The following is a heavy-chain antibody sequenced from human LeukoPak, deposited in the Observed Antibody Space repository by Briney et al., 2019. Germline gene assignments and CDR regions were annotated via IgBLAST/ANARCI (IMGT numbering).Heavy chain of an antibody. V-gene: IGHV4-59*08. J-gene: IGHJ4*02. D-gene: IGHD6-6*01. CDR1: GGSISSYY. Sequence: SETLSLTCTVSGGSISSYYWSWIRQPPGKGLEWIGYIYNSGSTNYNPSLKSRVTISVDTSKNQFSLKLSSVTAADTAVYYCARQGIAARLIDYWGQGTLVTVSS. CDR2: IYNSGST. CDR3: ARQGIAARLIDY.